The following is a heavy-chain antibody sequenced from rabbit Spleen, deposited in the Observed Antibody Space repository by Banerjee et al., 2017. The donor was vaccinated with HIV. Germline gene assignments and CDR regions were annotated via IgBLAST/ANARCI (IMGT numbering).Heavy chain of an antibody. CDR2: IDTNDGDT. J-gene: IGHJ2*01. CDR1: GFSFSSNYW. V-gene: IGHV1S40*01. CDR3: ARNYVNAFDP. D-gene: IGHD1-1*01. Sequence: QSLEESGGDLVKPGASLTLTCTASGFSFSSNYWICWVRQAPGKGLEWIACIDTNDGDTDYANWPKGRFTISKTSSTTVTLQMTSLTAADTATYFCARNYVNAFDPWGPGTLVTVS.